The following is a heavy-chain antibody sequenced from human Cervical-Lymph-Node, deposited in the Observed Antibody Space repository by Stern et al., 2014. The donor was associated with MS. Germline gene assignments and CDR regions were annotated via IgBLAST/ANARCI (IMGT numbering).Heavy chain of an antibody. J-gene: IGHJ2*01. D-gene: IGHD4-11*01. CDR2: VYYSGIT. CDR1: GGSITNRDY. CDR3: ARGVTAVTNYVPNWCFDL. V-gene: IGHV4-39*02. Sequence: QLQLQESGPGLVKPSETLSLTCTVSGGSITNRDYWGWIRQSPGKGLEWIGSVYYSGITYYRPSLKSRATISIDTSRTKFFRGLTSVTATDTAVYFCARGVTAVTNYVPNWCFDLWGRGTLVTVSS.